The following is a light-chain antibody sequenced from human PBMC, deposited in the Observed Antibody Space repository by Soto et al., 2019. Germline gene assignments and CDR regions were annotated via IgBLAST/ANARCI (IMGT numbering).Light chain of an antibody. CDR2: AAS. CDR3: QQYYSYPFT. J-gene: IGKJ3*01. Sequence: AIRMTQSPSSFSASTGDRVTITCRAGQGISSYLAWYQQKPGKAPKLLIYAASTLQSGVPSRFSGSGSGTDFTLTISCLQSEDFATYYCQQYYSYPFTFGPGTKVHIK. CDR1: QGISSY. V-gene: IGKV1-8*01.